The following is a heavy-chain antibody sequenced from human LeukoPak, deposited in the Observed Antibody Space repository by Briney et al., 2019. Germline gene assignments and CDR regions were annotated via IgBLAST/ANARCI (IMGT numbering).Heavy chain of an antibody. CDR3: ARKTVVGATTAPSFDY. J-gene: IGHJ4*02. D-gene: IGHD1-26*01. V-gene: IGHV4-59*01. CDR2: IYYSGST. CDR1: GASINNYF. Sequence: SETLSLTCSVSGASINNYFWNWIRQPPGKGLEWIGYIYYSGSTNYNPSLKSRVTISVDTSKNQFSLKLSSVTAADTAVYYCARKTVVGATTAPSFDYWGQGTLVTVSS.